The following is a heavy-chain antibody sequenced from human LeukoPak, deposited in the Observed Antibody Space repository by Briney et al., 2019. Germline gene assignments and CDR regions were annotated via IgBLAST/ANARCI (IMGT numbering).Heavy chain of an antibody. D-gene: IGHD6-19*01. CDR3: AKHIGLIAVALGKYYGMDV. V-gene: IGHV3-23*01. CDR1: GFTFSSYA. CDR2: ISGSGGST. J-gene: IGHJ6*02. Sequence: GGSLRLSCAASGFTFSSYAMSWVRQAPGRGLEWVSAISGSGGSTYYADSVKGRFTISRDNSKNTLYLQMNSLRAEDTAVYYCAKHIGLIAVALGKYYGMDVWGQGTTVTVSS.